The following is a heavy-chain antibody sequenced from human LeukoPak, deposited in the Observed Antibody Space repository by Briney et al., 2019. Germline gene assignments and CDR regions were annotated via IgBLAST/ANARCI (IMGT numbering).Heavy chain of an antibody. V-gene: IGHV4-38-2*02. D-gene: IGHD3-22*01. CDR1: GYSISSGYY. J-gene: IGHJ5*02. Sequence: SETLSLTCTVSGYSISSGYYWGWIRQPPGKGLEWIGRIYHSGSTYYNPSLKSRVTISVDTSKNQFSLKLSSVTAADTAVYYCARAHYYDSSGYNNWFDPWGQGTLVTVSS. CDR3: ARAHYYDSSGYNNWFDP. CDR2: IYHSGST.